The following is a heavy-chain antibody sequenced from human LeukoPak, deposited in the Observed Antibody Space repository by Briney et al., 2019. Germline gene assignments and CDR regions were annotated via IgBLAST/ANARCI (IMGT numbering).Heavy chain of an antibody. Sequence: PGGSLRLSCAASGFTASSNYMSWVRQAPGKGLGWVSVIYSDDRTYYADSVKGRFTISRDNSKNTLYLQMNSLRAEDTAVYYCAREEASGGSCYFDYWGQGTLVTVSS. D-gene: IGHD2-15*01. CDR3: AREEASGGSCYFDY. J-gene: IGHJ4*02. V-gene: IGHV3-66*01. CDR1: GFTASSNY. CDR2: IYSDDRT.